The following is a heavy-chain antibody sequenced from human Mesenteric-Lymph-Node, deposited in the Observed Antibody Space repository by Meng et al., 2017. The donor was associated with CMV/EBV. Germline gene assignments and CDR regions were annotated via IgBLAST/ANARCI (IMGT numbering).Heavy chain of an antibody. CDR3: ARDQIVVAPRALYGMDV. CDR1: GYTFTSHH. J-gene: IGHJ6*02. CDR2: ITPSGT. V-gene: IGHV1-46*01. Sequence: ASVKVSCKASGYTFTSHHMHWVRQAPGQGLEWMGIITPSGTTYAQKFQGRVTMTTDTSTSTAYMELRSLRSDDTAVYYCARDQIVVAPRALYGMDVWGQGTTVTVSS. D-gene: IGHD2-21*01.